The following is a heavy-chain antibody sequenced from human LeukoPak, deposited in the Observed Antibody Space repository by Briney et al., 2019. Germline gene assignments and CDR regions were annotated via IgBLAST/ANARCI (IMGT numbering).Heavy chain of an antibody. V-gene: IGHV3-30*18. J-gene: IGHJ4*02. CDR2: ISYDGSHK. CDR1: GFTFSRFG. Sequence: GGSLRLSCAASGFTFSRFGMHWVRQAPGKGLQWVAIISYDGSHKYYVDSVEGRFTISRDNSKNTVYLQMNSLRAEDTAVYYCAKDDWGTYGFWGRGTLVAVSS. CDR3: AKDDWGTYGF. D-gene: IGHD3-16*01.